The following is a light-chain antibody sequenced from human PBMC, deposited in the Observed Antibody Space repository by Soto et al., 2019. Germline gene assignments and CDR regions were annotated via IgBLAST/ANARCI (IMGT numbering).Light chain of an antibody. J-gene: IGKJ1*01. CDR2: GAS. CDR3: QQYNNWPRT. Sequence: EIVMTQSPATLSLSPGERATLSCRASQSVSRNLAWYQQKPDQAPRLLIYGASTRATAIPARFSGSGSGTEFTLTISSLQSEDFAVYYCQQYNNWPRTFGQGTKVEIK. CDR1: QSVSRN. V-gene: IGKV3-15*01.